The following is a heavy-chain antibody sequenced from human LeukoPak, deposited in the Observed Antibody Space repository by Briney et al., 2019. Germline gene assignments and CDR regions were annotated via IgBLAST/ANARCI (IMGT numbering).Heavy chain of an antibody. V-gene: IGHV4-4*02. Sequence: SGTLSLTCTVSGGSISTNNWWSWVRQSPAKGLEWIGEIFHEGLTNYNPSLKSRATISIDKSKSQFSLRLTSVTAADTAVYYCARSNLGYCSSTSCVDYWGQGTLVTVSS. CDR3: ARSNLGYCSSTSCVDY. D-gene: IGHD2-2*01. J-gene: IGHJ4*02. CDR2: IFHEGLT. CDR1: GGSISTNNW.